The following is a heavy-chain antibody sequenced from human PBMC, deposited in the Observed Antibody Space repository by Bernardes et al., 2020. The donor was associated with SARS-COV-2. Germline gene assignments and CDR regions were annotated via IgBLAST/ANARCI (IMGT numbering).Heavy chain of an antibody. J-gene: IGHJ4*02. CDR1: GYTFTDSY. Sequence: ASVKVSCKTSGYTFTDSYIHWVRQAPGQGLEWMGWITPNSGDTNYAQNFQGRVTMTRDTSISTAYMELSRLRSDDTAVYFCARAYYTDIHDYFYAGYWGQGTLVTVSS. V-gene: IGHV1-2*02. CDR2: ITPNSGDT. CDR3: ARAYYTDIHDYFYAGY. D-gene: IGHD2-8*02.